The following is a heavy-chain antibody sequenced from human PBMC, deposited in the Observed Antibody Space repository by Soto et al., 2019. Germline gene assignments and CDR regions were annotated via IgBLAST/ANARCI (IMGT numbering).Heavy chain of an antibody. V-gene: IGHV3-72*01. CDR3: TRGSSSSASAYYYCMGV. J-gene: IGHJ6*02. Sequence: EVQLVESGGGLIQPGGSLRLSCAASGFTFSDHYMDWVRQAPGKGLEWVGRTRNKANSYTTEYAASVKGRFTISRDNSRKSLDLERNSLKTEDASVYFCTRGSSSSASAYYYCMGVWGEGPTVTLS. CDR2: TRNKANSYTT. D-gene: IGHD6-6*01. CDR1: GFTFSDHY.